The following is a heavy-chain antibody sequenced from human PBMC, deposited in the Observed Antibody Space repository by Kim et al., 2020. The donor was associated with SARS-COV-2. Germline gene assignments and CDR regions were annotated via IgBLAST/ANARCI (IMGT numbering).Heavy chain of an antibody. D-gene: IGHD3-10*01. V-gene: IGHV3-30*04. CDR2: ISYDGSNK. CDR3: ARGEEYYYGSGPLGC. J-gene: IGHJ4*02. Sequence: GGSLRLSCAASGFTFSSYAMHWVRQAPGKGLEWVAVISYDGSNKYYADSVKGRFTISRDNSKNTLYLQMNSLRAEDTAVYYCARGEEYYYGSGPLGCWGQGTLVTVSS. CDR1: GFTFSSYA.